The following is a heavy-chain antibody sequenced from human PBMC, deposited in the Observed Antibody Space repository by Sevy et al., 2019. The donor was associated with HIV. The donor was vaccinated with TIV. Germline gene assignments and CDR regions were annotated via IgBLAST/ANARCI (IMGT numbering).Heavy chain of an antibody. Sequence: GGSLRLSCAASGFISSNYPMSWVRHSPGKGLEWVSDISAGGTTTYYADSVEGRFTISRDNSKNTVSLQMNSLGAEDTAIYYCSKRYCSTITCYDDDFWNPYYFYGLDVWGQGISVTVSS. CDR2: ISAGGTTT. CDR1: GFISSNYP. J-gene: IGHJ6*02. CDR3: SKRYCSTITCYDDDFWNPYYFYGLDV. D-gene: IGHD2-2*01. V-gene: IGHV3-23*01.